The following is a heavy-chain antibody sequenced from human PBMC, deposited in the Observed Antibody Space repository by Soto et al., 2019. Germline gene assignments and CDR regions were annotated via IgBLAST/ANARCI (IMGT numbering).Heavy chain of an antibody. V-gene: IGHV1-3*01. D-gene: IGHD6-19*01. CDR3: ARDSPLAVAHNWFDP. CDR1: GYTFTSYA. CDR2: INAGNGNT. Sequence: ASVKVSCKASGYTFTSYAMHWVRQAPGQRLEWMGWINAGNGNTKYSQKFQGRVTITRDTSASTAYMELSSLRSEDTAVYYCARDSPLAVAHNWFDPWGQGTLLTVSS. J-gene: IGHJ5*02.